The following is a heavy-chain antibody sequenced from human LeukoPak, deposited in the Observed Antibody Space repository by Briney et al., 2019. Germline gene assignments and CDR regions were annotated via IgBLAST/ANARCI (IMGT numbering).Heavy chain of an antibody. CDR3: ARYIVAAWSWFDP. Sequence: SSETLSLTCTVSGGSISSSSYYWGWIRQPPGKGLEWIGSIYYSGSTYYNPSLKSRVTISVDTSKNQFSLKLSSVTAADTAVYYCARYIVAAWSWFDPWGQGTLVTVSP. V-gene: IGHV4-39*01. CDR1: GGSISSSSYY. CDR2: IYYSGST. J-gene: IGHJ5*02. D-gene: IGHD2-21*01.